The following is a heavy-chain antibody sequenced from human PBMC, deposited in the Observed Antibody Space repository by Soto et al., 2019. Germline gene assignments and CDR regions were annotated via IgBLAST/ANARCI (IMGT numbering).Heavy chain of an antibody. Sequence: EVQLLESGGGLVQPGGSLRLSCATSGFTFSSYAMSWVRQAPVKGLEWVSGISVSGDSRYDADSVKGRFTISRDKSKSTLNLQMNNLRAEDTAVYYCATIFRDGDPEYWGHGVLVTVSS. D-gene: IGHD2-21*02. J-gene: IGHJ4*01. V-gene: IGHV3-23*01. CDR1: GFTFSSYA. CDR3: ATIFRDGDPEY. CDR2: ISVSGDSR.